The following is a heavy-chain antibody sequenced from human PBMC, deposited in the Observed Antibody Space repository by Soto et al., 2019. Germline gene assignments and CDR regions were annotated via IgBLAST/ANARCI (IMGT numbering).Heavy chain of an antibody. V-gene: IGHV4-34*01. J-gene: IGHJ5*02. D-gene: IGHD6-13*01. CDR2: INHSGST. CDR1: GGSLSGYY. Sequence: SETLSLTCAVYGGSLSGYYWSWIRQPPGKGLEWIGEINHSGSTNYNPSLKSRVSISVDTSKKQISLKLSSVTAADTAVYYCARDLAPWIAAAGTEGWLDPWGQGTLVTVSS. CDR3: ARDLAPWIAAAGTEGWLDP.